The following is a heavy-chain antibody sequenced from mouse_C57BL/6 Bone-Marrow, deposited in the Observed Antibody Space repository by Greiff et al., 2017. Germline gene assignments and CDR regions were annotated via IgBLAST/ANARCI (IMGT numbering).Heavy chain of an antibody. CDR3: ANVNHYYGSGHWDFDV. CDR2: ITYDGSN. V-gene: IGHV3-6*01. CDR1: GYSITSGYY. Sequence: VHVQQSGPGLVKPSPSLSLTCSVTGYSITSGYYWNWIRQFPRNKLEWMGYITYDGSNNYNPSLKNRTSLTRDTSTNQSYLKLNSVTTEDTATYYCANVNHYYGSGHWDFDVWGTGTTVTVAS. D-gene: IGHD1-1*01. J-gene: IGHJ1*03.